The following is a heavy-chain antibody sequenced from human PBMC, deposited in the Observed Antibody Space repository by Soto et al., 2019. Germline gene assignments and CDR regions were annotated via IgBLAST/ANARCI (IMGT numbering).Heavy chain of an antibody. V-gene: IGHV3-23*01. CDR2: ITDDGGDK. J-gene: IGHJ4*02. CDR1: GGSISSYY. Sequence: VQLQESGPGLVKPSETLSLTCTVSGGSISSYYWSWIRQPPGKGLEWVSAITDDGGDKFHADSVRGRLTISRDNSRNTLYLQMDSLRAEDTALYYCAKGSATSRPYYFDYWGQGSLVTVSS. CDR3: AKGSATSRPYYFDY.